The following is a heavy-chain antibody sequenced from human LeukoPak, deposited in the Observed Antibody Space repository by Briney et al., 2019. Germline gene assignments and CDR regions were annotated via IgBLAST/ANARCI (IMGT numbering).Heavy chain of an antibody. Sequence: PGGPLRLSCAASGFTFSSYEMNWVRQAPGKGLEGVSYISSSGSTIYYADSVKGRFTISRDNAKNSLYLQMNSLRAEDTAVYYCAGSYYDSSGSWFCCDYWGQGTLVTVSS. CDR3: AGSYYDSSGSWFCCDY. J-gene: IGHJ4*02. V-gene: IGHV3-48*03. CDR1: GFTFSSYE. D-gene: IGHD3-22*01. CDR2: ISSSGSTI.